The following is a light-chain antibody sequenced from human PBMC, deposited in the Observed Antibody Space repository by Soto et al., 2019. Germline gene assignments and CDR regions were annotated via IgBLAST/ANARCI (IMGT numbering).Light chain of an antibody. CDR2: DAY. J-gene: IGKJ5*01. CDR3: QQRHMWPIT. CDR1: QSFRGL. Sequence: EIVMTQSPATLSVSPGGRAPLSCRASQSFRGLLAWYQQKPGQAPRLLIYDAYNRATGIPPRFSGSGSGTDFTLTISSLEPEDPAVYYCQQRHMWPITFGQGTRLEIK. V-gene: IGKV3-11*01.